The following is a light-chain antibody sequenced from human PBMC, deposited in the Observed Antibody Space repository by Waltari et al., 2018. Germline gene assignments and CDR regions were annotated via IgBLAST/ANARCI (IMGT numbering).Light chain of an antibody. V-gene: IGKV1-39*01. J-gene: IGKJ1*01. Sequence: DIQMTQSPSFLSASVGDRVTIRCRASQGVRVYLNWYQQKPGKAPNLLIYTVSNLHSGVPSRFSGSGSGTDFTLTISSLQPEDFATYYCQQTYNSPWTFGQGTKVEIK. CDR3: QQTYNSPWT. CDR2: TVS. CDR1: QGVRVY.